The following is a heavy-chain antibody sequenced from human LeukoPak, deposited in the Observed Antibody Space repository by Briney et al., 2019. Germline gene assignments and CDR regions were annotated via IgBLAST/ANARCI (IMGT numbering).Heavy chain of an antibody. V-gene: IGHV3-23*01. Sequence: GGSLRLSCAASGFTFSGYAMNWVRQAPGKGLEWVSTISGNGGTTYYADSVKGRFTISRDNSKNTLYLQMNSLRAEDTAVYYCARILRWPNPFDQWGQGTLVTVSS. CDR3: ARILRWPNPFDQ. CDR2: ISGNGGTT. CDR1: GFTFSGYA. D-gene: IGHD4-23*01. J-gene: IGHJ4*02.